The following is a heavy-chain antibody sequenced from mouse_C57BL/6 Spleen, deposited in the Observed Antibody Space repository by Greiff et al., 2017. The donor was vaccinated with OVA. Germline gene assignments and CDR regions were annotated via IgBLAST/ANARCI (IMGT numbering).Heavy chain of an antibody. Sequence: EVQVQQSGPELVKPGASVKISCKASGYTFTDYYMNWVKQSHGKSLEWIGDINPNNGGTSYNQKFKGKATLTVDKSSSTAYMELRSLTSEDSAVYYCASSDYWYFDVWGTGTTVTVSS. J-gene: IGHJ1*03. CDR1: GYTFTDYY. V-gene: IGHV1-26*01. CDR3: ASSDYWYFDV. CDR2: INPNNGGT.